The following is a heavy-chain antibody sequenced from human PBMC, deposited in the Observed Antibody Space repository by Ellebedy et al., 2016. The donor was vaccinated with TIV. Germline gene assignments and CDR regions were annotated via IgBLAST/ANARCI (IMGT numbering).Heavy chain of an antibody. J-gene: IGHJ4*02. V-gene: IGHV3-23*01. CDR3: AKEGQQWLVPVDY. CDR1: GFTFSSYA. Sequence: GESLKISCAASGFTFSSYAMSWVRQAPGKGLEWVSAISGSGGSTYYTDSVKGRFTISRDNSKNTLYLQMNSLRAEDTAVYYCAKEGQQWLVPVDYWGQGTLVTVSS. CDR2: ISGSGGST. D-gene: IGHD6-19*01.